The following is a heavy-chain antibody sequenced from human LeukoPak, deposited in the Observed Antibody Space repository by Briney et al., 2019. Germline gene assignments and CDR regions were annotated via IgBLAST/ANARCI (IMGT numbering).Heavy chain of an antibody. CDR2: IYPADSDS. CDR3: AIEYSYRSIFDY. CDR1: GYSFTTYW. Sequence: GESLKISCKGSGYSFTTYWIGWVRQMPGKGLEWMGIIYPADSDSRYSPSFQGQVTISADKSISTAYLQWSSLKASDTAMYYYAIEYSYRSIFDYWGQGTLVTVSS. V-gene: IGHV5-51*01. J-gene: IGHJ4*02. D-gene: IGHD5-18*01.